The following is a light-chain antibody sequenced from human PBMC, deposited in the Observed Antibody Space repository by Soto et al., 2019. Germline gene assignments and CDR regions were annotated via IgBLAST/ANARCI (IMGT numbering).Light chain of an antibody. V-gene: IGLV2-11*01. CDR2: DVS. J-gene: IGLJ7*01. CDR1: SSDVGGYNY. Sequence: QSALTQPRSVSGSPGQSGTISCTGTSSDVGGYNYVSWYQQHPGKAPQLMIYDVSNRPPGVPDRFSGSKSGNTASLTISGLQAEDEADYYCCSYAGSYTVFGGGTQLTVL. CDR3: CSYAGSYTV.